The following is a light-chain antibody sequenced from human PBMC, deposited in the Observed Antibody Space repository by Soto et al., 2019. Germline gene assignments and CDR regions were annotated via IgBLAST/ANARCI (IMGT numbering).Light chain of an antibody. CDR3: QQGHNWPLT. Sequence: EIVMTQSPATLSLSPGERAALSCRASQSINSELAWYQQKPGQPPRLLIYGASTSATGVPARFTGSESGSEFTLTISGLQSEDFAVYYCQQGHNWPLTFGQGTRLE. V-gene: IGKV3-15*01. CDR1: QSINSE. CDR2: GAS. J-gene: IGKJ2*01.